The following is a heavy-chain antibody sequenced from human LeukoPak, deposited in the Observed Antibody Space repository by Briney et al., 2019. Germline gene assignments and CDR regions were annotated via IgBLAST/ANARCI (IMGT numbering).Heavy chain of an antibody. CDR2: INPNSGGT. Sequence: PGASVKDSCKASGYTFTGYYMHWVRQAPGQGLEWMGWINPNSGGTNYGQKFQGRVTMTRDTSISTAYMELSRLRSDDTAVYYCASIGVDYYNHYGMDVWGQGTTVTVSS. CDR1: GYTFTGYY. V-gene: IGHV1-2*02. D-gene: IGHD2-2*01. CDR3: ASIGVDYYNHYGMDV. J-gene: IGHJ6*02.